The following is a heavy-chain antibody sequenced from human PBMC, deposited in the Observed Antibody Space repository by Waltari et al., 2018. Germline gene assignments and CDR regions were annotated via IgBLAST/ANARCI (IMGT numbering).Heavy chain of an antibody. Sequence: QVLLVQSGAEVKKPGASVKVSCKASGNIFTNNYLHCVRQAPGQGPEWMGWVNPDTGNANYAHNFRGRVTMTWDTSINTAFLDLSGLKSDDTAVYYCARDRTTMAARPGDYWGQGTLVTVSS. V-gene: IGHV1-2*02. CDR3: ARDRTTMAARPGDY. D-gene: IGHD6-6*01. CDR1: GNIFTNNY. J-gene: IGHJ4*02. CDR2: VNPDTGNA.